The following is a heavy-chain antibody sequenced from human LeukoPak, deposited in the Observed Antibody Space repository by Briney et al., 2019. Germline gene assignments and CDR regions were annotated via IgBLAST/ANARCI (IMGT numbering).Heavy chain of an antibody. CDR1: GFTFSSYG. J-gene: IGHJ4*02. CDR3: GRAMEVYQLLPDY. Sequence: PGGSLRLSCAASGFTFSSYGMHRVRQAPGKGLEWVAVIWYDGSDKYYADSVKGRFTVSRDNSNNTLHLQMNSLRAEDTAVYYCGRAMEVYQLLPDYWGQGTLVTVSS. CDR2: IWYDGSDK. V-gene: IGHV3-33*01. D-gene: IGHD2-2*01.